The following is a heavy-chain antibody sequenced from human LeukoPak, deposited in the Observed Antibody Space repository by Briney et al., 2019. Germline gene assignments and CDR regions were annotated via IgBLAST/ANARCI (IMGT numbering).Heavy chain of an antibody. CDR3: AKDSQYLGLEY. V-gene: IGHV3-48*01. D-gene: IGHD3-16*01. CDR2: ISSSSSTI. J-gene: IGHJ4*02. CDR1: GFTFSSYS. Sequence: PGGSLRLSCAASGFTFSSYSMNWVRQAPGKGLEWVSYISSSSSTIYYADSVKGRFTISRDNSKYTLYLQMNSLRAEDTAVYYCAKDSQYLGLEYWGQGVLVSVSS.